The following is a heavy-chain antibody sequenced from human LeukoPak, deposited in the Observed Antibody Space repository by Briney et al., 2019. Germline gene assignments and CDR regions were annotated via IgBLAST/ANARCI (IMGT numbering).Heavy chain of an antibody. CDR1: GFTFSSYW. D-gene: IGHD3-22*01. CDR2: INSDGSST. J-gene: IGHJ2*01. CDR3: ARPGSSSGRGLNWYFDL. Sequence: GGSLRLSCAASGFTFSSYWMHWLRQAPGKGLVWVSRINSDGSSTSYADSVKGRFTISRDNAKNTLYLQMNSLRAEDTAVYYCARPGSSSGRGLNWYFDLWGRGTLVTVSS. V-gene: IGHV3-74*01.